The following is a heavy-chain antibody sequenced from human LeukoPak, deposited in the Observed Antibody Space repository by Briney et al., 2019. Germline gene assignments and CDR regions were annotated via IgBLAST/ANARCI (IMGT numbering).Heavy chain of an antibody. V-gene: IGHV1-18*01. CDR1: GGTFSSYA. D-gene: IGHD2-2*02. Sequence: VASVKVSCKASGGTFSSYAISWVRQAPGQGLEWIGWISAYNGNTNYAQKLQGRVTMTTDTSTSTAYMELRSLRSDDTAVYYCARDTVRYCSSTSCYSPVDPWGQGTLVTVSS. CDR3: ARDTVRYCSSTSCYSPVDP. J-gene: IGHJ5*02. CDR2: ISAYNGNT.